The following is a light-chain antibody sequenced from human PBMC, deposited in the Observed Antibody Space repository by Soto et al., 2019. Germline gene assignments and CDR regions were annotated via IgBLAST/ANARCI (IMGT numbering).Light chain of an antibody. CDR2: AAS. CDR1: HYISTY. Sequence: DIQMTQSPSSLSASVGGRVAISCRASHYISTYLNWYQQRPGKAPKLLIYAASSLQSGVPSRFSGSGSGTDFTLTISSLQHEDFATYYCQQTYSTPLTFGGGTKVDIK. J-gene: IGKJ4*01. CDR3: QQTYSTPLT. V-gene: IGKV1-39*01.